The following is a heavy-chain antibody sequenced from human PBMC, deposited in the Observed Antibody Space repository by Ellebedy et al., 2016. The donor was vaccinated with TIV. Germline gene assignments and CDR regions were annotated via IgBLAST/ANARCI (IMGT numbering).Heavy chain of an antibody. Sequence: PGGSLRLSCVAPGFIFSSYYMTWVRQAPGKGLEWISYIRGSGGMMDHADSVKGRFTISRDNAKNSLYLQLSSLRAEDTAVHYCARDLDKSSGWYGGAAYWGQGTQVTVSS. D-gene: IGHD6-19*01. CDR1: GFIFSSYY. V-gene: IGHV3-48*03. CDR3: ARDLDKSSGWYGGAAY. CDR2: IRGSGGMM. J-gene: IGHJ4*02.